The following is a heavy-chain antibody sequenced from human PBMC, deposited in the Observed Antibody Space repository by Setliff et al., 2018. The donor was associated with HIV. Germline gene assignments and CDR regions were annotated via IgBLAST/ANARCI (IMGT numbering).Heavy chain of an antibody. CDR1: GFTLRSYA. Sequence: PGGSLRLSCAATGFTLRSYAMSWVRQAPGKGLEWVAVVSGSGGGTDYADSVKGRFTISRGNSKNTLYLQMNSLRAEDTAVYYCANSGEMAAITYFDYWGQGTLVTVSS. D-gene: IGHD5-12*01. J-gene: IGHJ4*02. V-gene: IGHV3-23*01. CDR2: VSGSGGGT. CDR3: ANSGEMAAITYFDY.